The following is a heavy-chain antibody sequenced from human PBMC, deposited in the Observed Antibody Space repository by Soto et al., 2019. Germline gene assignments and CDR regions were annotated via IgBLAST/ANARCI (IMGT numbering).Heavy chain of an antibody. CDR1: GYSFTSYW. Sequence: PGESLKISCKGSGYSFTSYWIGWVRQMPGKGLEWMGIIYPGDSDTRYSPSFQGQVTISADKSISTAYLQWSSLKASDTAMYYCARTYYYGSGSYYHFEYWGQGTLVTVSS. D-gene: IGHD3-10*01. J-gene: IGHJ4*02. CDR3: ARTYYYGSGSYYHFEY. V-gene: IGHV5-51*01. CDR2: IYPGDSDT.